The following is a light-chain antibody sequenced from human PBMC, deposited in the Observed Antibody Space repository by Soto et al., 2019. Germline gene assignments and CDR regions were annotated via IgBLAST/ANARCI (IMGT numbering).Light chain of an antibody. J-gene: IGLJ2*01. CDR3: QSYDSSLSGSV. CDR1: SSNIGAGYV. Sequence: QSVLTQPPSVSGATGQRVTISCTGGSSNIGAGYVVHWYQQLPGTAPKLVIYGNSNRPSGVPDRFSGSKSGTSASLAITGLQAEDEAHYYCQSYDSSLSGSVFGGGTKLTVL. CDR2: GNS. V-gene: IGLV1-40*01.